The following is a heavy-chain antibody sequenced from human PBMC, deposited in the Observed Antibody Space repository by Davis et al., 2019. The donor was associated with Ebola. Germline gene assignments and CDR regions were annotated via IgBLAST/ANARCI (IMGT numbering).Heavy chain of an antibody. CDR3: ARESPVRAARPASPY. CDR2: ISSSGSTI. V-gene: IGHV3-48*04. D-gene: IGHD6-6*01. Sequence: GESLKISCAAPGFTFSSYAMSWVRQAPGKGLERVSYISSSGSTIYYADSVKGRFTISRDNAKNSLYLQMNSLRAEDTAVYYCARESPVRAARPASPYWGQGTLVTVSS. J-gene: IGHJ4*02. CDR1: GFTFSSYA.